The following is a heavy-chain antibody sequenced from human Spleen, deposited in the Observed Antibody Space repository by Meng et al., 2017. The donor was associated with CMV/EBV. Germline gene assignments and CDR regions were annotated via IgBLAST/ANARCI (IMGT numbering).Heavy chain of an antibody. CDR1: GFTFDDYA. CDR2: ISWNSGSI. CDR3: ARELTGTTGGCWFDP. V-gene: IGHV3-9*01. D-gene: IGHD1-7*01. Sequence: SLKISCAASGFTFDDYAMHWVRQAPGKGLEWVSGISWNSGSIGYADSVKGRFTISRDNAKNSLYLQMNSLRAEDTALYYCARELTGTTGGCWFDPWGQGTLVTVSS. J-gene: IGHJ5*02.